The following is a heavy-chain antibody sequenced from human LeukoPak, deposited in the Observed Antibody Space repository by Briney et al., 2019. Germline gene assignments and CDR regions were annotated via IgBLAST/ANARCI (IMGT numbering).Heavy chain of an antibody. CDR2: IYHSGST. Sequence: SETLSLTCAVSGHSISSGYYWGWIRQPPGKGLEWIGSIYHSGSTYYNPSLKSRVTISVDTSKNQFSLKLSSVTAADTTVYYCARVSDSYHYYYMDVWGKGTTVTVSS. CDR3: ARVSDSYHYYYMDV. J-gene: IGHJ6*03. V-gene: IGHV4-38-2*01. D-gene: IGHD5/OR15-5a*01. CDR1: GHSISSGYY.